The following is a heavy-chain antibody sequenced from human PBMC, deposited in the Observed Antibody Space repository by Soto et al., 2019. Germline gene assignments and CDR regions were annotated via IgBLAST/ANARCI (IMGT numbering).Heavy chain of an antibody. Sequence: GASVKVSCEASGYSFRSCAMSWARQAPGQGLEWMGWINTYNGNTNYAQNLQGRVTLTTDTSTSTAYMELTSLRSNDTAIYYCAMVDVYVTPSPQDVWGQGTTVTVPS. CDR3: AMVDVYVTPSPQDV. J-gene: IGHJ6*02. V-gene: IGHV1-18*01. CDR2: INTYNGNT. CDR1: GYSFRSCA. D-gene: IGHD3-16*01.